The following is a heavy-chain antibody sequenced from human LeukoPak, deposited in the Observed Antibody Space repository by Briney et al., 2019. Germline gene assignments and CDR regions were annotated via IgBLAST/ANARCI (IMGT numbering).Heavy chain of an antibody. Sequence: PGGSLRLSCAASGFTFGNYAMAWVRQSPGKGLEWVSCITDIGKNTYHTDSVKGRFTISRDNPKNTLSLQMNSLRVEDTAVYYCAKATQRYCTGGTCYPLDYWGQGTLVTVSS. J-gene: IGHJ4*02. CDR1: GFTFGNYA. V-gene: IGHV3-23*01. D-gene: IGHD2-8*02. CDR3: AKATQRYCTGGTCYPLDY. CDR2: ITDIGKNT.